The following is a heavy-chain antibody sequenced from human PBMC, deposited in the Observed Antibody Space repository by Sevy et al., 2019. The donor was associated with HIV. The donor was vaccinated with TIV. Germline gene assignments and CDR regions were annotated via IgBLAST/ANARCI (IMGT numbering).Heavy chain of an antibody. V-gene: IGHV3-30-3*01. D-gene: IGHD3-10*01. CDR2: ISYDGSNK. Sequence: GGSLRLSCAASGFTFSSYAMHWVRQAPGKGLEWVAVISYDGSNKYYADSVKGRFTISRDNSKNTLYLQMNSLRAEDTAVYHCARGTLWFGELLSYGMDVWGQGTTVTVSS. J-gene: IGHJ6*02. CDR3: ARGTLWFGELLSYGMDV. CDR1: GFTFSSYA.